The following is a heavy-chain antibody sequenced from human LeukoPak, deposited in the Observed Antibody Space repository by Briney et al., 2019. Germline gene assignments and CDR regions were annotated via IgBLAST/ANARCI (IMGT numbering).Heavy chain of an antibody. J-gene: IGHJ4*02. D-gene: IGHD4-17*01. CDR2: INHSGST. CDR1: GASINNRNYY. CDR3: ARKVAGYGDEKTQFDY. V-gene: IGHV4-39*07. Sequence: LETLSLTCTVSGASINNRNYYWGWIRQPPGKGLEWIGEINHSGSTNYNPSLKSRVTISVDTSKNQFSLKLSSVTAADTAVYYCARKVAGYGDEKTQFDYWGQGTLVTVSS.